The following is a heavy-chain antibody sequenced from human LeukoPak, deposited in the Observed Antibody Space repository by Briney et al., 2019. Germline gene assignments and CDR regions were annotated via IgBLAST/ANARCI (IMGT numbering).Heavy chain of an antibody. Sequence: GGSLRLSCAASGFTFSDYYMSWIRQAPGKGLEWVSYISSSGSTIYYADSVKGRFTISRDNAKNSLYLQMNSLRAEDTAVYYCARQPNYYDSSGRYDAFDIWGQGTMVTVSS. J-gene: IGHJ3*02. CDR2: ISSSGSTI. V-gene: IGHV3-11*04. D-gene: IGHD3-22*01. CDR3: ARQPNYYDSSGRYDAFDI. CDR1: GFTFSDYY.